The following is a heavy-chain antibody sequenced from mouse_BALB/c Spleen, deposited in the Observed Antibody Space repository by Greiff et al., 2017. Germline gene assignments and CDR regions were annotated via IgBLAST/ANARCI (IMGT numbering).Heavy chain of an antibody. V-gene: IGHV5-17*02. Sequence: EVKLVESGGGLVQPGGSRKLSCAASGFTFSSFGMHWVRQAPEKGLEWVAYISSGSSTIYYADTVKGRFTISRDNPKNTLFLQMTSLRSEDTAMYYCARSPNWDRYAMDYWGQGTSVTVSS. CDR1: GFTFSSFG. D-gene: IGHD4-1*01. CDR2: ISSGSSTI. CDR3: ARSPNWDRYAMDY. J-gene: IGHJ4*01.